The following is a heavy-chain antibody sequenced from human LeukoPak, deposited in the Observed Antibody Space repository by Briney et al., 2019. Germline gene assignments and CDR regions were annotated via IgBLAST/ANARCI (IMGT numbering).Heavy chain of an antibody. CDR3: AKDMGFGELGGYYFDY. J-gene: IGHJ4*02. CDR1: GFTFDDYA. Sequence: GGSLRLSCAASGFTFDDYAMHWVRQAPGKGLEWVSGISWNGGSIGYADSVKGRFTISRDNAKNSLYLQMNSLRAEDTALYYCAKDMGFGELGGYYFDYWGQGTLVTVSS. V-gene: IGHV3-9*01. CDR2: ISWNGGSI. D-gene: IGHD3-10*01.